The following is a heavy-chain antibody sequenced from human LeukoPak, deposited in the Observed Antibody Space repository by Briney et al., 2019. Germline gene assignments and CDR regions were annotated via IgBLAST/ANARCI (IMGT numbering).Heavy chain of an antibody. V-gene: IGHV4-59*08. CDR3: SRHDSATYYTSAFDI. D-gene: IGHD1-26*01. Sequence: SETLSLTCTVSGGSISSYYWSWIRQPPGKGLEWIGYIYYSGSTNYTPSLTTPVTISVDSSKNQFSLKLSSVTAADTATYYCSRHDSATYYTSAFDIWGQGTMVTVSS. CDR1: GGSISSYY. CDR2: IYYSGST. J-gene: IGHJ3*02.